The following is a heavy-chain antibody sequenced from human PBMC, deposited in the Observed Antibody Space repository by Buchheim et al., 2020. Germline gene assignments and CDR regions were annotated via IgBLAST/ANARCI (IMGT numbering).Heavy chain of an antibody. CDR3: VRLVAPKAAFDS. J-gene: IGHJ4*02. D-gene: IGHD5-12*01. CDR1: GASISSRGYY. V-gene: IGHV4-31*03. Sequence: QVQLQESGPGLVRPSQTLSLTCTVSGASISSRGYYWSWIRQYPGKDLEWIGYIYYSGTTYYNPSLKSRITISVDTTQNHFSLNLRSVTAADTALYYCVRLVAPKAAFDSWGQGIL. CDR2: IYYSGTT.